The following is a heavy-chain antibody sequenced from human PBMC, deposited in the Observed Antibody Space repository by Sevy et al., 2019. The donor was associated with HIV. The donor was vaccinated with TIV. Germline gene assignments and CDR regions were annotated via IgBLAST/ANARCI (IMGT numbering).Heavy chain of an antibody. CDR3: TRAQTYYYDSSGYPGFDY. Sequence: GGSLRLSCTASGFTFGDYAMSWFRQAPGKGLEWVGFIRSKAYGGTTEYAASLNGRLTISRDDSRSIAYLQMNSLKTEDTAVYYCTRAQTYYYDSSGYPGFDYWGQGTLVTVSS. D-gene: IGHD3-22*01. CDR2: IRSKAYGGTT. V-gene: IGHV3-49*03. CDR1: GFTFGDYA. J-gene: IGHJ4*02.